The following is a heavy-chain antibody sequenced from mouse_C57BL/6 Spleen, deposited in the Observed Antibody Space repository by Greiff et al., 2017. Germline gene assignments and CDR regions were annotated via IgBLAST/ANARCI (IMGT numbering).Heavy chain of an antibody. V-gene: IGHV3-6*01. D-gene: IGHD2-13*01. CDR3: AREVYYGEDWYFDV. Sequence: EVQLQQSGPGLVKPSQSLYLTCSVTGYSITSGYYWNWIRQFPGNKLEWMGYISYDGSNNYNPSLKNRISITRDTSKNQVFLKLNSVTTEDTATYCCAREVYYGEDWYFDVWGTGTTVTVSS. CDR1: GYSITSGYY. J-gene: IGHJ1*03. CDR2: ISYDGSN.